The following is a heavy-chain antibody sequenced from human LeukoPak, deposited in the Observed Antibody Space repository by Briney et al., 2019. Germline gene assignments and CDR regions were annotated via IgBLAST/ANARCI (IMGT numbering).Heavy chain of an antibody. CDR3: AKDPNYSSSWYLNY. J-gene: IGHJ4*02. CDR1: GFTLDDYA. Sequence: GGSLILSCAASGFTLDDYAMHWVRQAPGKGLEWVSGISWNSGSIVYADSVKGRFTISRDNAKNSLYLQMNSLRAEDTALYYCAKDPNYSSSWYLNYWGQGTLVTVSS. CDR2: ISWNSGSI. D-gene: IGHD6-13*01. V-gene: IGHV3-9*01.